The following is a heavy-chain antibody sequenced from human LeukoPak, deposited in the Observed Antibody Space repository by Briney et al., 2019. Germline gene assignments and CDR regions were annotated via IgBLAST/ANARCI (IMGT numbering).Heavy chain of an antibody. CDR3: AIDRLVPAAIWEYYYYGMDV. CDR2: IYYSGST. Sequence: SSETLSLTCTVSGGSISSYYWSWIRQPPGKGLEWIGYIYYSGSTNYNPSLKSRVTISVDTSKNQFSLKLSSVTAADTAVYYCAIDRLVPAAIWEYYYYGMDVWGQGTTVTVSS. V-gene: IGHV4-59*01. J-gene: IGHJ6*02. D-gene: IGHD2-2*02. CDR1: GGSISSYY.